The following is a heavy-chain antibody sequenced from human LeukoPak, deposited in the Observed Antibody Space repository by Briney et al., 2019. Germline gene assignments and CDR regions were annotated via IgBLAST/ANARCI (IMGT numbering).Heavy chain of an antibody. Sequence: GGSLRLSCAASGFTVSSSYTSWVRQAPGKGLEGVSIISSAGTTYYADSVKGRFTISRDNSKNTVYLQVNSLRDEDTAVYYCARDLEAANTYYFDYWGQGTMVTVSS. CDR3: ARDLEAANTYYFDY. CDR1: GFTVSSSY. CDR2: ISSAGTT. J-gene: IGHJ4*02. V-gene: IGHV3-66*01. D-gene: IGHD6-13*01.